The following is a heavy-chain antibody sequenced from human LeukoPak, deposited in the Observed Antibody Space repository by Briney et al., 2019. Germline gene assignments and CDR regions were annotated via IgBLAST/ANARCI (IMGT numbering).Heavy chain of an antibody. D-gene: IGHD2-15*01. Sequence: PGGSLRLSCAASGFTVSSNYMSWVRQAPGKGLEWVSVIYSGGSTYYADSVKGRFTISRDNSKNTLYLQMNSLRAEDTAVYYCARDIGCSGGSCYLAPNGVDVWGKGTTVTVSS. V-gene: IGHV3-53*01. CDR1: GFTVSSNY. CDR3: ARDIGCSGGSCYLAPNGVDV. J-gene: IGHJ6*04. CDR2: IYSGGST.